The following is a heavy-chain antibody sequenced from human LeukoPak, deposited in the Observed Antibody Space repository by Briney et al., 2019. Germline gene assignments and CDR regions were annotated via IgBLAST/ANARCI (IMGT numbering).Heavy chain of an antibody. J-gene: IGHJ6*03. D-gene: IGHD3-16*01. Sequence: SGTLSLTCAVSGGSISSSNWWSWVRQPPGKGLEWIGEIYHSGSTNYNPSLKSRVTISVDKSKNQFSLKLSSVTAADTAVYYCARMILGSGAAHVYYYYYMDVWGKGTTVTVSS. V-gene: IGHV4-4*02. CDR1: GGSISSSNW. CDR3: ARMILGSGAAHVYYYYYMDV. CDR2: IYHSGST.